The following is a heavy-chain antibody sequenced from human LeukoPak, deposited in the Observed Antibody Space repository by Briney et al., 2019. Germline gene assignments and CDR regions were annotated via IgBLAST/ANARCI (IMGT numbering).Heavy chain of an antibody. CDR3: TRVGYIDEGIDY. V-gene: IGHV3-23*01. Sequence: GGSLRLSCAASAFAFSTYAMSWVRQAPGKGLEWVSVIGRSGGGTYYADSVKGRFTISRDNSKNTLYLQMNSLRAEDTAIYYCTRVGYIDEGIDYWGQGTLVTVSS. CDR1: AFAFSTYA. J-gene: IGHJ4*02. D-gene: IGHD5-24*01. CDR2: IGRSGGGT.